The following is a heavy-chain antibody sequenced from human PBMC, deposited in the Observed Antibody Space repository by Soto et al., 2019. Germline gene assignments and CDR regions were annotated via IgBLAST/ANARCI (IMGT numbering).Heavy chain of an antibody. D-gene: IGHD3-22*01. V-gene: IGHV3-30-3*01. CDR2: ISYDGSNK. CDR1: GFTFSSYA. J-gene: IGHJ3*02. Sequence: GGSLRLSCAASGFTFSSYAMHWVRQAPGKGLEWVAVISYDGSNKYYADSVKGRFTISRDNSKNTLYLQMNSLRADETAVYYCARDYPDYYDSSGYYYSLPYIDIWGQGTMVTVSS. CDR3: ARDYPDYYDSSGYYYSLPYIDI.